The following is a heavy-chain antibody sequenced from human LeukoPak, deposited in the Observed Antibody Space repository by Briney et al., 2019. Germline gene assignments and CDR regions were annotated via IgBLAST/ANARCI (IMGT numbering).Heavy chain of an antibody. CDR2: IYYSGST. CDR1: GGSISSGGYY. CDR3: ARASTGVYIDY. V-gene: IGHV4-31*03. D-gene: IGHD2-2*01. J-gene: IGHJ4*02. Sequence: SETLSLTCTVSGGSISSGGYYWSWIRQHPGKGLEWIGYIYYSGSTYYNPSLKSRVTISVDTSKNQFSLKLSSVTAADTAVYYCARASTGVYIDYWGQGTLVTVSS.